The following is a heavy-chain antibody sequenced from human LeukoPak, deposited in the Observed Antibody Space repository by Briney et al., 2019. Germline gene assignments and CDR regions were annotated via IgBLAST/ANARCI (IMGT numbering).Heavy chain of an antibody. V-gene: IGHV3-30*02. Sequence: PGGSLRLSCTASGFTFSNYGMHWVRQAPGRGLEWVAFIRYDGSEKFYADSVKGRITISRDNSKNTLYVQMSSLRAEDTAVYYCAKGKDYYLDYWGQGTLVSVSS. CDR3: AKGKDYYLDY. CDR1: GFTFSNYG. J-gene: IGHJ4*02. D-gene: IGHD3-10*01. CDR2: IRYDGSEK.